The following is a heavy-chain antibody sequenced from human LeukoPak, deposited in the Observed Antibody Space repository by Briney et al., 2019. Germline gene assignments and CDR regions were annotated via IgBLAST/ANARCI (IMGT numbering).Heavy chain of an antibody. D-gene: IGHD3-22*01. CDR2: ISHDGRNK. V-gene: IGHV3-30*04. J-gene: IGHJ4*02. Sequence: GGSLRLSCAASGFTFSVCAMHWVRRAPGKGLEWVTNISHDGRNKRYADSVKGRFTISRDNSMNTLYLQMNSLRAEDTAVYYCVRGVGIYDSSGYFDYWGQGNLVTVSS. CDR3: VRGVGIYDSSGYFDY. CDR1: GFTFSVCA.